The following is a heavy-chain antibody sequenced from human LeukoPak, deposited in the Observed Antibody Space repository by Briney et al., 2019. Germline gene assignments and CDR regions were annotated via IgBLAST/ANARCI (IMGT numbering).Heavy chain of an antibody. CDR3: SRDVVDY. CDR2: ISSGGSII. J-gene: IGHJ4*02. Sequence: VGSLRLSCVLSGCSVISWEMNGVRQAPRRGGEGVSYISSGGSIIYYADAVKGRFTLSRDNAKNSLYLQVYSLRAEDTAGYFCSRDVVDYWGQGTLVTVSS. V-gene: IGHV3-48*03. CDR1: GCSVISWE.